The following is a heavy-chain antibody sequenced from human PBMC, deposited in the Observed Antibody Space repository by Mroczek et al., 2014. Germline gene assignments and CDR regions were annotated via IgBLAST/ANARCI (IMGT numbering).Heavy chain of an antibody. D-gene: IGHD2-15*01. CDR2: IYYSGST. Sequence: QVQLQESGPGLVKPSETLSLTCTVSGGSISSYYWSWIRQPPGKGLEWIGYIYYSGSTNYNPSLKSRVTISVDTSKNQFSLKLSSVTAADTAVYYCARGAGVVVSSGRTYYYYMDVWGKGTTVTVSS. CDR3: ARGAGVVVSSGRTYYYYMDV. J-gene: IGHJ6*03. CDR1: GGSISSYY. V-gene: IGHV4-59*01.